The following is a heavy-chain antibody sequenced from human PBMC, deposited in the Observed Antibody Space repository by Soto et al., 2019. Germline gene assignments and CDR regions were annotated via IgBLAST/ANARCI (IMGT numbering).Heavy chain of an antibody. D-gene: IGHD6-13*01. J-gene: IGHJ4*02. CDR1: GESFTTYW. CDR2: IYPGDSDT. Sequence: PXESLTISCRASGESFTTYWIGLVRQMPGKGLEWMGIIYPGDSDTRYSPSFQGQVTISADKSISTAYLQWSSLKASDSAMFYCARKDIAGNSVDFWGQGTLVTVYS. V-gene: IGHV5-51*01. CDR3: ARKDIAGNSVDF.